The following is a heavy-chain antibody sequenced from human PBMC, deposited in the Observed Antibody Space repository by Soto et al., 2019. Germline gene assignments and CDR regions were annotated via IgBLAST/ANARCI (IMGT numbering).Heavy chain of an antibody. CDR1: GFTFSDYY. V-gene: IGHV3-11*01. J-gene: IGHJ6*02. D-gene: IGHD3-3*01. Sequence: QVQLVESGGGLVKPGGSLGLSCAAFGFTFSDYYRSWIRQAPGKGLGRVSNISSSGSTIYNADSVKGRFTISRDNAKNSLYLHMNSLRGEDTAVYYCARRYDFWCGYPIGYYGLGVWGQGTAVTVSS. CDR3: ARRYDFWCGYPIGYYGLGV. CDR2: ISSSGSTI.